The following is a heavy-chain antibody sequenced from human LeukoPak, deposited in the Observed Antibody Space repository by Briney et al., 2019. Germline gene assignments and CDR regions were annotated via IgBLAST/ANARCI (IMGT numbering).Heavy chain of an antibody. Sequence: PSETLSLTCTVSNYSISGSNWWGWIRQPPGKGLEWIAYIYYSGATYYNTLFRSRATVSVDMSENHFALKLTSVTVVDTAVYYCASTGNWDDLGVDFWGQGIPVTVSS. CDR2: IYYSGAT. J-gene: IGHJ4*02. D-gene: IGHD1-1*01. CDR1: NYSISGSNW. CDR3: ASTGNWDDLGVDF. V-gene: IGHV4-28*01.